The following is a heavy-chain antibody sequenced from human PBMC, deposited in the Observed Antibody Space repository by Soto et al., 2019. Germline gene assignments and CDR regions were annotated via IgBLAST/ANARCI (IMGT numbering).Heavy chain of an antibody. J-gene: IGHJ3*02. V-gene: IGHV4-59*01. Sequence: PSETLSLTCTVSGGSISSYYWSWIRQPPGKGLEWIGYIYYSGSTNYNPSLKSRVTISVDTPKNQFSLKLSSVTAADTAVYYCAREALRRRLCFGAVIGDAFDIWGQGTMVTVSS. CDR2: IYYSGST. D-gene: IGHD3-10*01. CDR3: AREALRRRLCFGAVIGDAFDI. CDR1: GGSISSYY.